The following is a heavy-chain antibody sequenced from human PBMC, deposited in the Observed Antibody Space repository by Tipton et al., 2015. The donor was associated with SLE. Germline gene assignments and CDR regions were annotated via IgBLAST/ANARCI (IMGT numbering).Heavy chain of an antibody. V-gene: IGHV4-61*01. Sequence: TLSLTCTVSGGSVSSGSYYWSWIRQPPGKGLEWIGYIYYSGSTNYNPSLKSRVTISVDTSKNQFSLKLSSVTAADTAVYYCARNWNYDYWGQGTLATVSS. J-gene: IGHJ4*02. CDR1: GGSVSSGSYY. CDR3: ARNWNYDY. CDR2: IYYSGST. D-gene: IGHD1-7*01.